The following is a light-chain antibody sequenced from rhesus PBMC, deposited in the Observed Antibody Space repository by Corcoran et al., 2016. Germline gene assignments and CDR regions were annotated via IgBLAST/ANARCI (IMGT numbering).Light chain of an antibody. CDR1: SSDIGRYNY. V-gene: IGLV2-11*01. CDR3: CSSDASDTYV. J-gene: IGLJ1*01. Sequence: QSAPIQSPSVSGSLGQSVTISCTGTSSDIGRYNYVSWYRQQPGTTTTLMMYKVNMRPSGISDRFSGSKSGNTAFLSISGLPAEAEADYYCCSSDASDTYVFGGGSRLTVL. CDR2: KVN.